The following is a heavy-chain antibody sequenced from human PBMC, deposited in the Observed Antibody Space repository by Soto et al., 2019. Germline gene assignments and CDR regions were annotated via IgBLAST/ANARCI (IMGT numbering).Heavy chain of an antibody. V-gene: IGHV3-23*01. CDR2: ITGTGSDT. D-gene: IGHD3-22*01. CDR1: GFTLNNYA. Sequence: EVQLLESGGGLVQPGGSLRLSCVASGFTLNNYALSWVRQAPGKGLEWVSAITGTGSDTYYADSVKGRFTISRDNSKNTLFLQMNSQRVEDTAVYYCAKSLYHYHSGRPWGQGTLVTVSS. CDR3: AKSLYHYHSGRP. J-gene: IGHJ1*01.